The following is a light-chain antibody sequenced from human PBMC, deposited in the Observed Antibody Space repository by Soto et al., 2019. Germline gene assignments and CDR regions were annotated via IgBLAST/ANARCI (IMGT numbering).Light chain of an antibody. CDR2: KAS. J-gene: IGKJ4*01. Sequence: DIQMTQSPSTLSASVGDRVTITCRASQSISTWLAWYQQKPGKAPKLLIYKASNLEGGVPSRFSGSGSGTEFTITISGLQPDDFATYYRKQYNAYPLTFGGGTKVDI. CDR1: QSISTW. V-gene: IGKV1-5*03. CDR3: KQYNAYPLT.